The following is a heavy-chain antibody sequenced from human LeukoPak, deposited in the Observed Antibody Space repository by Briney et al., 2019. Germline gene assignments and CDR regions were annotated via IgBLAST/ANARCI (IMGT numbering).Heavy chain of an antibody. CDR3: ARGYCSSTSCYGGSY. J-gene: IGHJ4*02. CDR2: INTNTGNP. V-gene: IGHV7-4-1*02. Sequence: ASVKVSCKASGYTFTSYGISWVRQPTRQRLVWLGWINTNTGNPTYAQGFTGRFVFSLDTSVSTTYLQISSLKAEDTAVYYCARGYCSSTSCYGGSYWGQGTLVTVSS. D-gene: IGHD2-2*01. CDR1: GYTFTSYG.